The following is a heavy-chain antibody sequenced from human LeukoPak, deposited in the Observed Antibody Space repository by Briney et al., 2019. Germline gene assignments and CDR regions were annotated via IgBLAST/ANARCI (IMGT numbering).Heavy chain of an antibody. Sequence: GGSLRLSCAASGFTFSSYGMHWVRQAPGKGLEWVAFIRYDGSNKYYADSVKGRFTISRDNSKNTLCLQMNSLRAEDTAVYYCAKDQSRYYYGSRAMDVWGQGTTVTVSS. J-gene: IGHJ6*02. D-gene: IGHD3-10*01. V-gene: IGHV3-30*02. CDR2: IRYDGSNK. CDR1: GFTFSSYG. CDR3: AKDQSRYYYGSRAMDV.